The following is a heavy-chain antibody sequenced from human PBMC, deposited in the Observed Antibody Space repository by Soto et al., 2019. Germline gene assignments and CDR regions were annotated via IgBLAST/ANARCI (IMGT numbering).Heavy chain of an antibody. Sequence: EVQLVESGGGLVQPGGSLRLSCAASGFTFSSYSMNWVRQAPGKGLEWVSYISSSSSTIYYADSVKGRFTISRDNAKNSLYLLMNSLRAEDTAVYYCARDGGQWLNWFDPWGQGTLVTVSS. CDR2: ISSSSSTI. J-gene: IGHJ5*02. D-gene: IGHD6-19*01. CDR3: ARDGGQWLNWFDP. CDR1: GFTFSSYS. V-gene: IGHV3-48*01.